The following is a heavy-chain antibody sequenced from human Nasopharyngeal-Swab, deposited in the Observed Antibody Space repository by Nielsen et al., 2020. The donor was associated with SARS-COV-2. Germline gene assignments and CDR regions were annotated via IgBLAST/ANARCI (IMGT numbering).Heavy chain of an antibody. D-gene: IGHD2-8*02. J-gene: IGHJ4*02. Sequence: ASVKVSCKTSGYTFTSSGINWVRQAPGQGLEWMGWISTYNGNTHYEQKFRGRVSMTTDTSTNTAYMELRSLTSDDTAVYYCARNPTARTVTHYFDYWGQGARVTVSS. CDR3: ARNPTARTVTHYFDY. CDR2: ISTYNGNT. V-gene: IGHV1-18*04. CDR1: GYTFTSSG.